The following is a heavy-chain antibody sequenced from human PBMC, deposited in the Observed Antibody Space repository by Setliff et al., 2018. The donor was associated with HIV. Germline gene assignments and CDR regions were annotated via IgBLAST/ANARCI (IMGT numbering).Heavy chain of an antibody. Sequence: PGGSLKLSCAASGFTFSSHGVDWVRQAPGKGLEWVTFIRNDASNTYYADSVKGRFTISRDSSKNTLYLQMDSLRTEDTAVYYCARGPVVGATFFDYWGQGTLVTVSS. CDR1: GFTFSSHG. J-gene: IGHJ4*02. CDR2: IRNDASNT. D-gene: IGHD1-26*01. V-gene: IGHV3-30*02. CDR3: ARGPVVGATFFDY.